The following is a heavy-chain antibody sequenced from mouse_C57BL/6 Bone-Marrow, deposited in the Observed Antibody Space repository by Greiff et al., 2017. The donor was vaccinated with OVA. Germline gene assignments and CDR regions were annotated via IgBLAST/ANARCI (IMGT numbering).Heavy chain of an antibody. D-gene: IGHD1-1*01. CDR1: GYSITSDY. J-gene: IGHJ1*03. V-gene: IGHV3-8*01. Sequence: EVQLQQSGPGLAKPSQTLSLTCSVTGYSITSDYWNWIRKFPGNKLEYMGYISYSGSTYYNPSLKSRISITRDTSKNQYYLQLNSVTTEDTATYYCASPYGSSYWYFDVWGTGTTVTVSS. CDR3: ASPYGSSYWYFDV. CDR2: ISYSGST.